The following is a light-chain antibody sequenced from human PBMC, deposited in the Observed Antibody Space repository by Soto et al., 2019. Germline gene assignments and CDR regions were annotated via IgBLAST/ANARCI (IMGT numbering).Light chain of an antibody. CDR2: KAS. CDR3: QQYNAYPLT. V-gene: IGKV1-5*03. Sequence: DIQMTQSPSTLSASVGDRVTITCRASQRISTWLAWYQQKSGKAPKLLIYKASSLEGGVPSRFSGSGSGTEFNITISSLQPDDVATYYCQQYNAYPLTFGGGTTVDIK. J-gene: IGKJ4*01. CDR1: QRISTW.